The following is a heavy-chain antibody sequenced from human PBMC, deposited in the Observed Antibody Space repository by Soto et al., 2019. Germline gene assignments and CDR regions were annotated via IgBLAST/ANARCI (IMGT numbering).Heavy chain of an antibody. CDR2: IIPIFGTA. V-gene: IGHV1-69*12. J-gene: IGHJ6*02. D-gene: IGHD3-3*01. CDR1: GGTFSSYA. Sequence: QVQLVQSGAEVKKPGSSVKVSCKASGGTFSSYAISWVRQAPGQGLEWMGGIIPIFGTANYAQKFQGRVTMTADESTSTAYMELSSLSSEDTAVYYCACQAKGVVTLYGMDVWGQGTAVTVSS. CDR3: ACQAKGVVTLYGMDV.